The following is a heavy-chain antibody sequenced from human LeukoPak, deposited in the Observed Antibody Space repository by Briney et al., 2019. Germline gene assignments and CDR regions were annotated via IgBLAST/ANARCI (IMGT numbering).Heavy chain of an antibody. V-gene: IGHV4-59*01. D-gene: IGHD4-17*01. CDR2: IYYTGTT. CDR3: AREDPQTTVPEGMDV. J-gene: IGHJ6*02. Sequence: PSETLSLTCSVSGGSISTYHWSWIRQPPGKGLEWIGYIYYTGTTNYNPPLRSRVTMSVDTSRNQFSLRLSSVTAADTAVYYCAREDPQTTVPEGMDVWGQGTTVTVSS. CDR1: GGSISTYH.